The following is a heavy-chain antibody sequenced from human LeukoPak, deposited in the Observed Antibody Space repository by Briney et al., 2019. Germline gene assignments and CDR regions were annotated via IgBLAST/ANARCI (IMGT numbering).Heavy chain of an antibody. D-gene: IGHD6-19*01. CDR3: ARHIALMYGSGWLRERGRNWFDP. V-gene: IGHV4-59*08. Sequence: SGTLSLTCTVSGGSISSYYWSWVRQPPGQGLEWVGYIYYSGSVHFHPSHRSRVTISEDTSNNQFSQKLSSVTAADTAVYYCARHIALMYGSGWLRERGRNWFDPWGQGTLVTVSS. J-gene: IGHJ5*02. CDR2: IYYSGSV. CDR1: GGSISSYY.